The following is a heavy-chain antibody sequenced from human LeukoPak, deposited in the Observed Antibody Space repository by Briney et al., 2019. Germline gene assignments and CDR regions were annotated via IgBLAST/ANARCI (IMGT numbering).Heavy chain of an antibody. CDR1: GYTFTSYD. V-gene: IGHV1-2*02. J-gene: IGHJ4*02. Sequence: ASVKVSCKASGYTFTSYDINWVRQATGQGLEWMGWMNPNSGGTNYAQKFQGRVTMTRDTSISTAYMELSRLRSDDTAVYYCARESGYSGYDLGAVAGIDYWGQGTLVTVSS. CDR3: ARESGYSGYDLGAVAGIDY. D-gene: IGHD5-12*01. CDR2: MNPNSGGT.